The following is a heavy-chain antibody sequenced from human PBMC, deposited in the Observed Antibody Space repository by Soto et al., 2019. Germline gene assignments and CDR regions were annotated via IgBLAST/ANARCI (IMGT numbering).Heavy chain of an antibody. CDR3: AKDPTSSSELLLVDYFDY. J-gene: IGHJ4*02. CDR2: ISYDGSNK. D-gene: IGHD2-15*01. Sequence: GGPLRLSCAASGFTFSSYGMHWVRQAPGKGLEWVAVISYDGSNKYYADSVKGRFTISRDNSKNTLYLQMNSLRAEDTAVYYCAKDPTSSSELLLVDYFDYWGQGTLVTVSS. V-gene: IGHV3-30*18. CDR1: GFTFSSYG.